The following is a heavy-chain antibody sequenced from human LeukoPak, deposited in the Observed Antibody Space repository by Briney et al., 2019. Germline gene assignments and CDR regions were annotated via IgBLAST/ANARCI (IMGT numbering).Heavy chain of an antibody. J-gene: IGHJ3*02. D-gene: IGHD2-21*01. V-gene: IGHV3-7*01. CDR2: IKPNGIEK. Sequence: GGSLRLSCEGSGFTFSNYWMTWVRQAPGKGLEWVANIKPNGIEKHYADSVEGRFTISRDNAKNSLHLQMNSLRAEDTAVYYCARDLDTYVLLIAYDTFDNWGQGTMVTVSS. CDR1: GFTFSNYW. CDR3: ARDLDTYVLLIAYDTFDN.